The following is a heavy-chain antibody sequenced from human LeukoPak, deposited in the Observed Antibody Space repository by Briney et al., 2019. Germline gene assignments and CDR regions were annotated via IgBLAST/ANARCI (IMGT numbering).Heavy chain of an antibody. Sequence: GGSQRLSCAASGFTFSSYAMNWVRQAPGKGLEWVSAISGSGYNTYYADSVKGRFTISRDNSKNTLFLQMNSLRAEDTAIYYCAKGSPGIQLMVLDWGQGTLVTVSS. V-gene: IGHV3-23*01. J-gene: IGHJ4*02. CDR1: GFTFSSYA. CDR2: ISGSGYNT. D-gene: IGHD5-18*01. CDR3: AKGSPGIQLMVLD.